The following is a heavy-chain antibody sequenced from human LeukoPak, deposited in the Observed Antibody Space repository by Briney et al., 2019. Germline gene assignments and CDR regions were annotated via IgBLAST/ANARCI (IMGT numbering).Heavy chain of an antibody. Sequence: GSLRLSCAASGFTFSSYWMSWVRQAPGKGLEWVANIKQDGSEKYYVDSVKGRFTISRDNSKNTLYLQMGSLRAEDMAVYYCARVTVDTAMVGYYYYMDVWGKGTTVTISS. J-gene: IGHJ6*03. V-gene: IGHV3-7*01. CDR2: IKQDGSEK. CDR1: GFTFSSYW. CDR3: ARVTVDTAMVGYYYYMDV. D-gene: IGHD5-18*01.